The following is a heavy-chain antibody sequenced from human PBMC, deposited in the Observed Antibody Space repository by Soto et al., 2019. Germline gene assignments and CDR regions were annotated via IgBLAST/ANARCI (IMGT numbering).Heavy chain of an antibody. CDR1: GFTFDDYA. J-gene: IGHJ6*03. V-gene: IGHV3-9*01. Sequence: GGSLRLSCAASGFTFDDYAMHWVRQAPGKGLEWVSGISWNSGSIGYADSVKGRFTISRDNAKNSLYLQMNSLRAEDTALYYCAKGSGYDYRYYYYMDVWGKGTTVTVSS. CDR2: ISWNSGSI. D-gene: IGHD5-12*01. CDR3: AKGSGYDYRYYYYMDV.